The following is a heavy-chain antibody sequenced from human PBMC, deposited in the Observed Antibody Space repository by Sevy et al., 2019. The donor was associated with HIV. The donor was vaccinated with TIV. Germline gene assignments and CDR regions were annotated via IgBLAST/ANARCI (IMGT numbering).Heavy chain of an antibody. CDR3: ARNVGYCTNGVCYRGVFDY. CDR2: IYYSGNT. J-gene: IGHJ4*02. V-gene: IGHV4-39*01. CDR1: GGSISSSSYY. Sequence: SETLSLTCTVSGGSISSSSYYWGWIRQPPGKGLEWIGSIYYSGNTYYNPSLKSRVTISVDTSKNQFSLKLSSVTAADTAVYYCARNVGYCTNGVCYRGVFDYWGQGTLVTVSS. D-gene: IGHD2-8*01.